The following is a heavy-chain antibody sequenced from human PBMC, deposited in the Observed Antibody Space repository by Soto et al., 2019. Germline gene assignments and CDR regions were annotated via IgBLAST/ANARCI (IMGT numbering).Heavy chain of an antibody. V-gene: IGHV3-15*07. CDR2: VRSNSDGGTA. CDR3: ATPGYNSGYYIDY. D-gene: IGHD3-22*01. CDR1: GFSFSNSW. Sequence: ESGGGLVKPGGSLRVSCAASGFSFSNSWMNWVRQAPGKGLEWVGRVRSNSDGGTADYAAPVKGRFLISRDDSQNTLHLQMYSLTTEDTAVDYCATPGYNSGYYIDYWGRGTLVTVSS. J-gene: IGHJ4*02.